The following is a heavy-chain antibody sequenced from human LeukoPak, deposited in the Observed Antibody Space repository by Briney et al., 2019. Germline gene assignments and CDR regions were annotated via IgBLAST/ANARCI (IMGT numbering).Heavy chain of an antibody. V-gene: IGHV3-23*01. CDR3: AKDLRQTYYDSSGSLDY. CDR2: TSGSGGST. J-gene: IGHJ4*02. CDR1: GFTFSSYA. Sequence: GGSLRLSCAASGFTFSSYAMSWVRQAPGKGLEWVSATSGSGGSTYYADSVKGRFTISRDNSKNTLYLQMNSLRAEDTAIYYCAKDLRQTYYDSSGSLDYWGQGTLVTVSS. D-gene: IGHD3-22*01.